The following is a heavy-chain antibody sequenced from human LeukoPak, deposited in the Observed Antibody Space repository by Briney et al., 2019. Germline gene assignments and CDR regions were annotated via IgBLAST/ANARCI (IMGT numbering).Heavy chain of an antibody. V-gene: IGHV4-59*01. CDR2: IYYSGST. CDR3: ARDRRSYGMDV. J-gene: IGHJ6*02. Sequence: SETLSLTCTVSGGSISSYYWSWIRQPPGKGLEWIGYIYYSGSTNYNPSLKSRVTISVDTSKNQFSLKLSSATAADTAVYYCARDRRSYGMDVWGQGTTVTVSS. CDR1: GGSISSYY.